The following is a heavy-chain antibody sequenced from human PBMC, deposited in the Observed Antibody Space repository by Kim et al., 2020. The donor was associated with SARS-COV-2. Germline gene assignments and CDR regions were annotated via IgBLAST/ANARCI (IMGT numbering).Heavy chain of an antibody. CDR1: GGSISSYY. D-gene: IGHD6-13*01. CDR2: IYYSGST. V-gene: IGHV4-59*01. CDR3: ALFISWFYGAAGTSNYFDY. J-gene: IGHJ4*02. Sequence: SETLSLTCTVSGGSISSYYWSWIRQPPGKGLEWIGYIYYSGSTNYNPSLKSRVTISVDTSKNQFSLKLSSVTAEDTAVYYCALFISWFYGAAGTSNYFDYGGQRTLVTVSS.